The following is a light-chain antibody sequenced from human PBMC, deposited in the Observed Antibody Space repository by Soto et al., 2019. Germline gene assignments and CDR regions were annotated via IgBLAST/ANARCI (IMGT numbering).Light chain of an antibody. J-gene: IGKJ2*01. CDR3: QQYGSSPYT. CDR1: QSVNSNY. CDR2: GAS. V-gene: IGKV3-20*01. Sequence: EIVLTQSPGTLSLSPGERATLSCRASQSVNSNYLAWYQQKPGQAPRLLIYGASSRATSIPDRFGGSGSGTDFTLTIGRLEPEDFAVYYCQQYGSSPYTFGQGTKLEIK.